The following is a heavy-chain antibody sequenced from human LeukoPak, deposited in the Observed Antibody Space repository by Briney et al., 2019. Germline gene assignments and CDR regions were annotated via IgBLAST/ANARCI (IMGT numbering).Heavy chain of an antibody. Sequence: SETLSLTCAVYGGSFSGYYWSWIRQPPGKGLEWIGEINHSGSTDYNPSLKSRVTISVDTSKNQFSLKLSSVTAADTAIYYCATIQYDSSGNQYFQHWGHGTLVTVSS. CDR3: ATIQYDSSGNQYFQH. D-gene: IGHD3-22*01. J-gene: IGHJ1*01. CDR1: GGSFSGYY. CDR2: INHSGST. V-gene: IGHV4-34*01.